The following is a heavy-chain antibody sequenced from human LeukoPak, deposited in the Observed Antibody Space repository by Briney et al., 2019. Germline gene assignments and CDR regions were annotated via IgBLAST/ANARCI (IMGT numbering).Heavy chain of an antibody. D-gene: IGHD5-12*01. V-gene: IGHV3-48*02. CDR3: ARSVSGYDFDS. CDR2: ISSSSSYI. CDR1: ACTFSSYS. Sequence: PGGSLRLSCAASACTFSSYSMNWVRQAPGKGLEWISHISSSSSYIYHADSVQGRFTISRDNAENSLYLQMNSLRDDDTAVYYCARSVSGYDFDSWGQGTLVTVSS. J-gene: IGHJ4*02.